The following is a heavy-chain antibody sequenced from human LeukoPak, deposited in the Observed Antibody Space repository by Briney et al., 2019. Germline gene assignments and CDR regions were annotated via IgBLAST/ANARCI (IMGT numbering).Heavy chain of an antibody. J-gene: IGHJ6*02. D-gene: IGHD5-24*01. V-gene: IGHV3-23*01. CDR1: GFTFSSYA. CDR3: AKDERVGSTYRGYGMDA. CDR2: ISGSGGST. Sequence: GGSLRLSCAAPGFTFSSYAMSWVRQAPGKGLEWVSAISGSGGSTYYADSVKGRFTISRDNSKNTLYLQMNSLRAEDTAVYYCAKDERVGSTYRGYGMDAWGQGTTVTVSS.